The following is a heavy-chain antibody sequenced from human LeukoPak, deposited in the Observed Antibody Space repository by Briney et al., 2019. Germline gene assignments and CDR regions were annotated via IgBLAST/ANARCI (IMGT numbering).Heavy chain of an antibody. CDR2: IRYDGSEK. CDR3: ARDRLHYGEYEKTFDY. CDR1: GFTFSNYG. V-gene: IGHV3-30*02. D-gene: IGHD4-17*01. J-gene: IGHJ4*02. Sequence: PGGSLRLSCTASGFTFSNYGMHWVRQAPGKGLEGVAFIRYDGSEKYYADSVKGRITISRDNSKNTLYVQMNSLRAEDSAVYYCARDRLHYGEYEKTFDYWGQGTLVTVSS.